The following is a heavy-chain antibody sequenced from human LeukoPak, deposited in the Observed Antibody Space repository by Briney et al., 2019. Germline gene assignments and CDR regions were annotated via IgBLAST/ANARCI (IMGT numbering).Heavy chain of an antibody. V-gene: IGHV1-2*02. Sequence: ASVKVSCKASGYTFTGYYIHWVRQAPGQGLECMGWINPNSGGTNYAQKFQGRVTMTRDTSISTAYMELSRLRSDDTAVYYCARDWWGAKLGYWGQGTLVTVSS. D-gene: IGHD1-26*01. J-gene: IGHJ4*02. CDR3: ARDWWGAKLGY. CDR2: INPNSGGT. CDR1: GYTFTGYY.